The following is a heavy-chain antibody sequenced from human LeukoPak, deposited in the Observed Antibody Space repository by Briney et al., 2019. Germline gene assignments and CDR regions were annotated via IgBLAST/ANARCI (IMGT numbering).Heavy chain of an antibody. CDR1: GFTFNSYA. J-gene: IGHJ4*02. Sequence: PGGSLRLSCAASGFTFNSYAMSWVRQAPGKGPEWVSTIPGIGGSTYYADSVKGRFTISRENSKDTLYLQMNSLSAEDTAVYYCAKGGRFTSGWRGAFDYWGQGTLVTVSS. CDR3: AKGGRFTSGWRGAFDY. V-gene: IGHV3-23*01. CDR2: IPGIGGST. D-gene: IGHD6-19*01.